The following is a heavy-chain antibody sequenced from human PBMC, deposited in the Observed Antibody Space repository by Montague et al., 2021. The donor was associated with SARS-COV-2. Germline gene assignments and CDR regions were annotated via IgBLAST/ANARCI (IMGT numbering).Heavy chain of an antibody. CDR3: AREESGFDYYYGMDV. CDR2: TYYSGST. CDR1: GGSISSYY. Sequence: SETLSLTCTVSGGSISSYYWSWIRQPPGTGLEWIGYTYYSGSTNYNPSLKSRVTISVDTSKNQFSLKLSSVTAADTAVYYCAREESGFDYYYGMDVWGQGTTVTVSS. J-gene: IGHJ6*02. V-gene: IGHV4-59*01. D-gene: IGHD3-3*01.